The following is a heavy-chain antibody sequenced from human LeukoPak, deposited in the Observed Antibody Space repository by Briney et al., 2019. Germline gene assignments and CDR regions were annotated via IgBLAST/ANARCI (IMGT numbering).Heavy chain of an antibody. V-gene: IGHV4-34*01. D-gene: IGHD3-22*01. CDR1: GGSFSGYY. CDR3: ARLRGIYYYDSSGYRYYYYYMDV. J-gene: IGHJ6*03. Sequence: SETLSLTCAVYGGSFSGYYWSWIRQPPGKGLEWIGEINHSGSTNYNPSLKSRVTISVDTSKNQFPLKLSSVTAADTAVYYCARLRGIYYYDSSGYRYYYYYMDVWGKGTTVTVSS. CDR2: INHSGST.